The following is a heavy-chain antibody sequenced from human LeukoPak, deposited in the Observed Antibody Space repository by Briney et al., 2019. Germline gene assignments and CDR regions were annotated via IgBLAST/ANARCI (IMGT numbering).Heavy chain of an antibody. CDR1: GCTFSSYA. CDR3: AKDRDGGAFDI. CDR2: ISGSGGST. Sequence: GGSLRLSCAACGCTFSSYAMSWVRRAPGKGLEWVSAISGSGGSTYYADSVKGRFTISRDNSKNTLYLQMNSLRAEDTAVYYCAKDRDGGAFDIWGQGTMVTVSS. D-gene: IGHD4-23*01. J-gene: IGHJ3*02. V-gene: IGHV3-23*01.